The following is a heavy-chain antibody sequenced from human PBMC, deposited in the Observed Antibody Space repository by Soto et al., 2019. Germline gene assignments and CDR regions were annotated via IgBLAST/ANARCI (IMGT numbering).Heavy chain of an antibody. V-gene: IGHV1-69*01. Sequence: QVQLVQSWAEVKQPGSSVTVSCKASGGTFSSYAISWVRQAPGQGLEWMGGIIPIFGTAKYAQTFQGRVTITADESTSTAYMELSSMRSEDTAVYYCAISVTGTTIYYWVQGTLVTVA. CDR3: AISVTGTTIYY. J-gene: IGHJ4*02. CDR2: IIPIFGTA. D-gene: IGHD1-7*01. CDR1: GGTFSSYA.